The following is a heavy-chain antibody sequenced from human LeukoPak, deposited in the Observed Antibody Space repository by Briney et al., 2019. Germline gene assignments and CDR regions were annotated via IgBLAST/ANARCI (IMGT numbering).Heavy chain of an antibody. Sequence: ASVKVSCKASGYTFTGYYMHWVRQAPGKGLEWMGGFDPEDGETIYAQKFQGRVTMTEDTSTDTAYMELSSLRSEDTAVYYCATVTQAGYSTAFDYWGQGTLVTVSS. CDR1: GYTFTGYY. CDR2: FDPEDGET. CDR3: ATVTQAGYSTAFDY. D-gene: IGHD6-13*01. V-gene: IGHV1-24*01. J-gene: IGHJ4*02.